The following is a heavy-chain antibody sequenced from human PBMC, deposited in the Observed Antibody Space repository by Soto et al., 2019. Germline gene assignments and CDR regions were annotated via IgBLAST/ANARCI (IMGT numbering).Heavy chain of an antibody. V-gene: IGHV3-33*01. J-gene: IGHJ5*02. CDR2: IWYDGSNK. Sequence: GGSLRLSCAASGFTFSSYGMHWVRQAPGKGLEWVAAIWYDGSNKYYADSVKGRFTISRDNSKNTLYLQMNSLRAEDTAVYYCASWRLQGFDPWGQGTLVTVSS. CDR3: ASWRLQGFDP. D-gene: IGHD4-4*01. CDR1: GFTFSSYG.